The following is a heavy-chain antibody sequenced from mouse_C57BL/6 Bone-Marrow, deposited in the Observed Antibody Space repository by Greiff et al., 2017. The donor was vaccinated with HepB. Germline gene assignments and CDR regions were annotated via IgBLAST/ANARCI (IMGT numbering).Heavy chain of an antibody. CDR1: GFTFSSYA. CDR2: ISSGGST. CDR3: ARGGITTSYAMDY. J-gene: IGHJ4*01. D-gene: IGHD2-4*01. Sequence: KLMESGGGFVKPGGSLKLSCAASGFTFSSYAMSWVRQTPEKRLEWVASISSGGSTYYPDSVKGRFTISRDNARNILYLQMSSLRSEDTAMYYCARGGITTSYAMDYWGQGTSVTVSS. V-gene: IGHV5-6-5*01.